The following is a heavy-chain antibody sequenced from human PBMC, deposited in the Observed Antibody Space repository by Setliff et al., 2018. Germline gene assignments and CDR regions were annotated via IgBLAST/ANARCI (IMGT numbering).Heavy chain of an antibody. Sequence: GESLKISCKGSGYSFTSYWIGWVRQMPGKGLEWMGIIYPGDSDTRYSPSFQGQVTISADKSISTAYLQWSSLKASDTAMYYCARRRYYDSNGCWDGYFDYWGQGTPVTVSS. CDR2: IYPGDSDT. D-gene: IGHD3-22*01. CDR1: GYSFTSYW. CDR3: ARRRYYDSNGCWDGYFDY. V-gene: IGHV5-51*01. J-gene: IGHJ4*02.